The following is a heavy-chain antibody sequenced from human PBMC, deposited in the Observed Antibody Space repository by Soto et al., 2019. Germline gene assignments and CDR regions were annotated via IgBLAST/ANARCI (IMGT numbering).Heavy chain of an antibody. J-gene: IGHJ3*02. CDR2: IKSKTDGGTT. CDR1: GFTFSNAW. Sequence: KPGGSLRLSCTASGFTFSNAWMSWVRQAPGKGLEWVGRIKSKTDGGTTDYAAPVKGRFTISRDDSKNTLYLQMNSLKTEDTAVYYXTTGFWSSGGSCYGIDCAFDIWGQGTMVTVSS. D-gene: IGHD2-15*01. CDR3: TTGFWSSGGSCYGIDCAFDI. V-gene: IGHV3-15*01.